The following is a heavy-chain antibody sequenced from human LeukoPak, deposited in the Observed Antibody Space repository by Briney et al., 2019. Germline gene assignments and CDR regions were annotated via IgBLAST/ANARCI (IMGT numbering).Heavy chain of an antibody. CDR1: GGSFSGYY. D-gene: IGHD6-13*01. V-gene: IGHV4-34*01. J-gene: IGHJ5*02. Sequence: PSETLSLTCAVYGGSFSGYYWSWIRQPPGKGLEWIGEINHSGSTNYNPSLKSRVTISVDTSKNQFSLKRSSVTAADTAVYYCASHGYSSSWYWFDPWGQGTLVTVSS. CDR3: ASHGYSSSWYWFDP. CDR2: INHSGST.